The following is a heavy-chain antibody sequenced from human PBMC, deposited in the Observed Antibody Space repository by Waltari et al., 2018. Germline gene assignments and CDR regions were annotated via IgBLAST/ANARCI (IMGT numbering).Heavy chain of an antibody. CDR3: ARRGYCGGDCYIDI. CDR2: INPGDSYT. J-gene: IGHJ3*02. Sequence: EVQLVQSGAEVKEPGEFLKISCKGSGYSFINYWIAWVRQMPGKGLEWMGGINPGDSYTRYSPSFHGQVTISADKSINTAYLQWSTLKASDTAIYYCARRGYCGGDCYIDIWGQGTMVTVSS. D-gene: IGHD2-21*01. CDR1: GYSFINYW. V-gene: IGHV5-51*01.